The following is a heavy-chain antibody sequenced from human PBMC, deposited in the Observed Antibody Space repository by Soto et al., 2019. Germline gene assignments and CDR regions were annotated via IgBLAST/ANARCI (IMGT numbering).Heavy chain of an antibody. CDR3: ASAVDTVGVYYYGMDV. Sequence: PGESLKISCKGSGYSFTSYWIGWVRQMPGKGLEWMGIIYPGDSDTRYSPSFQGQVTISADKSISTAYLQWSSLKASDTAMYYCASAVDTVGVYYYGMDVWGQGTTVTVSS. V-gene: IGHV5-51*01. CDR1: GYSFTSYW. J-gene: IGHJ6*02. D-gene: IGHD5-12*01. CDR2: IYPGDSDT.